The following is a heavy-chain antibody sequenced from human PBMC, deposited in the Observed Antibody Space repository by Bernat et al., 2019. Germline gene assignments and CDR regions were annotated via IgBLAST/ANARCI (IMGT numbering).Heavy chain of an antibody. CDR3: ARGSIPLYSSGWYGYFQH. CDR1: GFTFSSYA. Sequence: QVQLVESGGGVVQPGRSLRLSCAASGFTFSSYAMHWVRQAPGKGLEWVAGISYDGSNKYYADSVKGRFTIYRDNSKNTLYLQMNSLRAEDTAVYYCARGSIPLYSSGWYGYFQHWGQGTLVTVSS. J-gene: IGHJ1*01. D-gene: IGHD6-19*01. V-gene: IGHV3-30-3*01. CDR2: ISYDGSNK.